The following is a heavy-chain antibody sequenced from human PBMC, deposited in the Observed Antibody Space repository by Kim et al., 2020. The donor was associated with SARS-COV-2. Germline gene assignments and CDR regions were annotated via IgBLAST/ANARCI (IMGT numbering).Heavy chain of an antibody. V-gene: IGHV4-34*01. Sequence: SETLSLTCAVYGGSFSGYYWSWIRQPPGKGLEWIGEINHSGSTNYNPSLKSRVTISVDTSKNQFSLKLSSVTAADTAVYYCAGRSRQWLAHREVDYWGQGTLVTVSS. J-gene: IGHJ4*02. CDR3: AGRSRQWLAHREVDY. CDR1: GGSFSGYY. D-gene: IGHD6-19*01. CDR2: INHSGST.